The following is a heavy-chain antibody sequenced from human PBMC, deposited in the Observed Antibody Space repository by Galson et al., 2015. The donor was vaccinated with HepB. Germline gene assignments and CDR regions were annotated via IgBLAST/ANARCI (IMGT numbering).Heavy chain of an antibody. Sequence: SLRLSCAASGFTFSDYYMSWTRQAPGKGLEWLSYISGSSTYTDYADSVKGRFTISRDNAKKSLYLQMNSLRAEDTAVYYCARDFREYCSSTSCYYGDHWGQGTLVTVSS. V-gene: IGHV3-11*06. J-gene: IGHJ5*02. CDR1: GFTFSDYY. CDR2: ISGSSTYT. D-gene: IGHD2-2*01. CDR3: ARDFREYCSSTSCYYGDH.